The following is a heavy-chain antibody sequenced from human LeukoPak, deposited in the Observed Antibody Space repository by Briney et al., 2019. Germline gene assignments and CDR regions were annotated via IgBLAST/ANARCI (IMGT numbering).Heavy chain of an antibody. Sequence: PGGSLRLSCAASGFTFSTYAMTWLRQAPGKGLEWVSAISGSGGSTYYADSVKGRFTISRDNSKNTLYLQMNSLRAEDTAVYYCARYSSSSPHFDYWGQGTLVTVSS. V-gene: IGHV3-23*01. CDR3: ARYSSSSPHFDY. CDR2: ISGSGGST. D-gene: IGHD6-13*01. J-gene: IGHJ4*02. CDR1: GFTFSTYA.